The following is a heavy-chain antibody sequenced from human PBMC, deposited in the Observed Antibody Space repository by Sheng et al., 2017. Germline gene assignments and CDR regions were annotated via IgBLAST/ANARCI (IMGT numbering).Heavy chain of an antibody. J-gene: IGHJ5*02. Sequence: QVQLQESGPGLVKPSETLSLTCAVSGYSISSGYYWGWIRQPPGKGLEWIGSIYHSGSTYYNPSLKSRVTISVDTSKNQFSLKLSSVTAADTAVYYCARVVFSRAGDRLDPWGQGTLVTVSS. CDR1: GYSISSGYY. CDR3: ARVVFSRAGDRLDP. CDR2: IYHSGST. D-gene: IGHD2-8*02. V-gene: IGHV4-38-2*01.